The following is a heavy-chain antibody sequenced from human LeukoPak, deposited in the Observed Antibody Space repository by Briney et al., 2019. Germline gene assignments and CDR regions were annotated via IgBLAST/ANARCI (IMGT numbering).Heavy chain of an antibody. CDR1: GFTVSNNY. Sequence: PGGSLRLSCAASGFTVSNNYMTWVRQAPGKGLEWVSFIYSDGSTYYADSVKGRFTISRDNSKNTLYLQMNSLRAEDTAVYYCAREWRGSVDAFDIWGQGTMVTVSS. V-gene: IGHV3-53*01. CDR3: AREWRGSVDAFDI. J-gene: IGHJ3*02. D-gene: IGHD3-10*01. CDR2: IYSDGST.